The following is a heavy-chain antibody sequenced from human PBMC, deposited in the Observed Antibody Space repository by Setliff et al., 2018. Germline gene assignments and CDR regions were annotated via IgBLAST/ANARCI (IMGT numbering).Heavy chain of an antibody. J-gene: IGHJ4*02. CDR1: GLSYINDW. CDR3: FGAGTCSY. D-gene: IGHD3-10*01. Sequence: GESLKISCTASGLSYINDWVSWVRQAPGKGLEWLASINPHGSEKYYADSVKGRFTISRDNAKNSLSLQMNNLRTEDTAVYYCFGAGTCSYWGQGTLVTVS. CDR2: INPHGSEK. V-gene: IGHV3-7*01.